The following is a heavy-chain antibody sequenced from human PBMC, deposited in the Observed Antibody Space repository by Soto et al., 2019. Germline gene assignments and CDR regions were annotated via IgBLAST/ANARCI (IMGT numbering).Heavy chain of an antibody. J-gene: IGHJ4*02. CDR3: AKAAGWFGEFDY. Sequence: EVQLLESGGGLVQPGGSLRLSCAASGFTFSSYAMSWVRQAQGKGLEWVSAISGSGGSTYYADSVKGRFTISRDNSKSTLYLQMNSPRAEDTAVYYCAKAAGWFGEFDYWGQGTLVTVSS. V-gene: IGHV3-23*01. D-gene: IGHD3-10*01. CDR1: GFTFSSYA. CDR2: ISGSGGST.